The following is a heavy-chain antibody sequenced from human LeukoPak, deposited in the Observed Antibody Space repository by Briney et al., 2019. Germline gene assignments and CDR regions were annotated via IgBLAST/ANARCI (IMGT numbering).Heavy chain of an antibody. CDR2: IYYSGST. J-gene: IGHJ6*03. D-gene: IGHD1-26*01. CDR1: GVSISSDY. V-gene: IGHV4-59*01. CDR3: ASDDRAVAATQYYYYMDV. Sequence: PSETLSLTCTVSGVSISSDYWRWLRQPPGKGLEWIGYIYYSGSTNYNPSLKSRVTISVDTSKNQFSLKLSSVTAADTAVNYCASDDRAVAATQYYYYMDVWGKGTTVTVSS.